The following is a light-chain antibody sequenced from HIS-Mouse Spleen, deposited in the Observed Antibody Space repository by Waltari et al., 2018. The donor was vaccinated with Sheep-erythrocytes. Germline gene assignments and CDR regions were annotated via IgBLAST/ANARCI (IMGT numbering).Light chain of an antibody. Sequence: AIQMTQSPSSLSASVGDILTITCRASQGIRNDLGWYQQKPGKAPKLLIYAASSLQSGVPSRFSGSGSGTDFTLTISSLQPEDFATYYCLQDYNYPWTFGQGTKVEIK. CDR2: AAS. V-gene: IGKV1-6*01. J-gene: IGKJ1*01. CDR1: QGIRND. CDR3: LQDYNYPWT.